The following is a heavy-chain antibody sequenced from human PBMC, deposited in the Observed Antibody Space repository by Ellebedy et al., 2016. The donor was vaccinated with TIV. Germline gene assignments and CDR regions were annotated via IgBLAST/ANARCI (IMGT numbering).Heavy chain of an antibody. J-gene: IGHJ6*03. CDR2: IYHSGST. CDR3: ARVTWSGSPGYYYYFMDV. CDR1: GGSISSGGYS. D-gene: IGHD2-8*02. Sequence: SETLSLXXAVSGGSISSGGYSWSWIRQPPGKGLEWIGYIYHSGSTYYNPSLKSRVTISVDRSKNQFSLKLSSVTAADTAVYYCARVTWSGSPGYYYYFMDVWGNGTTVTVSS. V-gene: IGHV4-30-2*01.